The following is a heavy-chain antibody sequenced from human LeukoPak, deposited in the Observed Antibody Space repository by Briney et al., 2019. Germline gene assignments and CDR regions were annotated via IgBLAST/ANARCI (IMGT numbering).Heavy chain of an antibody. Sequence: GGSLRLSCAASGFTFSSYEMTWVRQAPGKGLEWVSYISSSGSSIYYADSVKGRFTISRDNAKNSLYLQMNSLRAEDTAVYYCARGGKRIQLWSTSDYWGQGTLVTVSS. CDR1: GFTFSSYE. D-gene: IGHD5-18*01. J-gene: IGHJ4*02. CDR3: ARGGKRIQLWSTSDY. V-gene: IGHV3-48*03. CDR2: ISSSGSSI.